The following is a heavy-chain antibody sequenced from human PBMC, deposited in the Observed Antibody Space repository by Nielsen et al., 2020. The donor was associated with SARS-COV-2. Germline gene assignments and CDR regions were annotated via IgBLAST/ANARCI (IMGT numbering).Heavy chain of an antibody. J-gene: IGHJ3*02. CDR2: IYPGDSDT. Sequence: GESLKISCKGSGYSFTSYWIGWVRQMPGKGLEWMGIIYPGDSDTRYCPSFQGQVTISADKSISTAYLQWSSLKASDTAMYYCARLAYSSGWYWISAFDIWGQGTMVTVSS. D-gene: IGHD6-19*01. CDR1: GYSFTSYW. V-gene: IGHV5-51*01. CDR3: ARLAYSSGWYWISAFDI.